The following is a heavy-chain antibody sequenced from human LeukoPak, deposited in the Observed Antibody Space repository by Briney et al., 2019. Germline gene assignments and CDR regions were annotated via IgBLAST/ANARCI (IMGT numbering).Heavy chain of an antibody. V-gene: IGHV3-23*01. CDR3: AKDLSSSWYQYYFDY. D-gene: IGHD6-13*01. CDR1: GFTFSSYA. Sequence: GGSLRLSCAASGFTFSSYAMSWVRQAPGKGLEWVSAISGSGGSTYYADSVKGRFTISRDNSKNALYLQMNSLRAEDTAVYYCAKDLSSSWYQYYFDYWGQGTPVTVSS. CDR2: ISGSGGST. J-gene: IGHJ4*02.